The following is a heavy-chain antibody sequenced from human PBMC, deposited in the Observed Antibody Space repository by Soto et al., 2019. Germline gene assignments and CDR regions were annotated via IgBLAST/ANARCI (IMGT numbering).Heavy chain of an antibody. V-gene: IGHV5-51*01. CDR3: ARHEATYYNFYGMDV. CDR2: IHPGESDT. J-gene: IGHJ6*02. CDR1: GYSFTTYW. Sequence: RGESLKISCKSYGYSFTTYWIAWVRHMPGKGLEWMGSIHPGESDTRYSPSFQGQVTISADRSITTAYLQWSSLKASDTAMYYCARHEATYYNFYGMDVWGQGTTVTVSS.